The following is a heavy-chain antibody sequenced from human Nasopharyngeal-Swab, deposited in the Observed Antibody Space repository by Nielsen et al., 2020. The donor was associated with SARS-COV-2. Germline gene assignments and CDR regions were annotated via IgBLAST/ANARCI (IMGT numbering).Heavy chain of an antibody. V-gene: IGHV1-69*04. D-gene: IGHD3-22*01. CDR1: GGTFSSYA. CDR3: ARMYSSGYLDY. Sequence: SVKVSCKASGGTFSSYAIIWVRQAPGQGLEWMGRIIPILGIANYAQKFQGRVTITADKSTSTAYMELSSLRSEDTAVYYCARMYSSGYLDYWGQGTLVTVSS. J-gene: IGHJ4*02. CDR2: IIPILGIA.